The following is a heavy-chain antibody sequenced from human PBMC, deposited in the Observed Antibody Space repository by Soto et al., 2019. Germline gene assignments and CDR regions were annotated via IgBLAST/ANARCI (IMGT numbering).Heavy chain of an antibody. Sequence: GGSLRLSCAASGFTFSSYGMHWVRQAPGKGLEWVAVISYDGSNKYYADSVKGRFTISRDNSKNTLYLQMNSLRAEDTAVYYCAKDLEGGYSYGYSYYGMDVWGQGTTVTVSS. CDR3: AKDLEGGYSYGYSYYGMDV. CDR2: ISYDGSNK. J-gene: IGHJ6*02. V-gene: IGHV3-30*18. D-gene: IGHD5-18*01. CDR1: GFTFSSYG.